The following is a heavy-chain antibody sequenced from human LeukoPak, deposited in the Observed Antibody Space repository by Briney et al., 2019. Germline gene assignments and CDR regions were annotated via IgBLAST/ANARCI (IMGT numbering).Heavy chain of an antibody. V-gene: IGHV4-39*07. CDR3: ARARYSSGWYDGDFDY. CDR1: GGSISSSSYY. Sequence: SETLSLTCTVSGGSISSSSYYWGWIRQPPGKGLEWIGSIYYSGSTYYNPSLKSRVTISVDTSKNQFSLKLSSVTAADTAVYYCARARYSSGWYDGDFDYWGQGTLVTVSS. D-gene: IGHD6-19*01. CDR2: IYYSGST. J-gene: IGHJ4*02.